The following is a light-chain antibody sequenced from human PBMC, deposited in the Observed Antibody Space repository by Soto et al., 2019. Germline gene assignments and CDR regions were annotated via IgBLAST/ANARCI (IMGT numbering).Light chain of an antibody. V-gene: IGKV3-11*01. J-gene: IGKJ5*01. CDR3: QQRSS. Sequence: EIVLTQSPATLSLSPGERATLSCRASQSVSSYLAWYQQKPGQAPRLLIYDASNRATGIPARFSGSGSGTAFTLTISSLEAEDFAVYYCQQRSSFGQGTRLEIK. CDR2: DAS. CDR1: QSVSSY.